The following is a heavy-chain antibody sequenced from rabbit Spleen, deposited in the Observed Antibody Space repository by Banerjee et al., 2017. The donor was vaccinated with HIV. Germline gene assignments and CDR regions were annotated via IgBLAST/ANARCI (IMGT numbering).Heavy chain of an antibody. CDR2: INAVTGKA. J-gene: IGHJ6*01. Sequence: QEQLVESGGGLVKPEGSLKLSCTASGFSFSNKAVMCWVRQAPGKGLAWIACINAVTGKAVYASWAKGRFTFTKTSSTTVTLQMTSLTAADTATFFCARDVDGVIGWKFGWWGPGTLVTVS. D-gene: IGHD4-1*01. CDR3: ARDVDGVIGWKFGW. V-gene: IGHV1S45*01. CDR1: GFSFSNKAV.